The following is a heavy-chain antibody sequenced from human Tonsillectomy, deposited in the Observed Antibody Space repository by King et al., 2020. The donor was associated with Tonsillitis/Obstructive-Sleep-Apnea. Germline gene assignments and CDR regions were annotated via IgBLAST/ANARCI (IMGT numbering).Heavy chain of an antibody. CDR1: GGSISSGGYY. J-gene: IGHJ6*03. CDR2: IYDSGST. V-gene: IGHV4-31*03. CDR3: ARVPGAARKYYDYYMDV. Sequence: VQLQESGPGLVKPSQTLSLTCTVSGGSISSGGYYWSWIRQHPVKGLEWIGDIYDSGSTYYNASLKSRVTISVDTSKNQFSLKLSSVTAADTAGYYCARVPGAARKYYDYYMDVWGKGTTVTVSS. D-gene: IGHD6-6*01.